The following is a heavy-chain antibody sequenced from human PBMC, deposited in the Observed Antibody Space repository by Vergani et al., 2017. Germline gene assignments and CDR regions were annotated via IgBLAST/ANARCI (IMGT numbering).Heavy chain of an antibody. V-gene: IGHV3-74*01. CDR3: VRARCSGPCFMSNWFDS. CDR2: IKSDGSIT. D-gene: IGHD5-12*01. Sequence: EVQLVESGGGLIHPGVSLRLSCEGSGFSFSGYWMHWVRQSPEKGLVWVSRIKSDGSITNYADSVKGRFTISRDNAKNTLYLEMNSLRGDDTAIYYCVRARCSGPCFMSNWFDSWGQGTLVTVSS. J-gene: IGHJ5*01. CDR1: GFSFSGYW.